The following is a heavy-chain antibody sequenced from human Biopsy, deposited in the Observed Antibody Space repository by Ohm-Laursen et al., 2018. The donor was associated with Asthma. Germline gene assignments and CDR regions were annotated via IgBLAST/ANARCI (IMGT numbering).Heavy chain of an antibody. D-gene: IGHD3-9*01. CDR3: AKAERYFDWYWFDP. J-gene: IGHJ5*02. V-gene: IGHV3-7*03. Sequence: SLRLSCSASGFTFGDYCMSWVRQVPGQGLEWVANIKHDGSEKNHVDSLKGRFTISRDNSKNTLYLQMNSLRAEDTVVYYCAKAERYFDWYWFDPWGQGTLVTVSS. CDR1: GFTFGDYC. CDR2: IKHDGSEK.